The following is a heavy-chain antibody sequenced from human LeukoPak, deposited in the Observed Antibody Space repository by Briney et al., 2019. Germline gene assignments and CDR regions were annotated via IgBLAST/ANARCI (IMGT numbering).Heavy chain of an antibody. D-gene: IGHD3-22*01. CDR1: GFTFSSYW. CDR3: AKVRPIYFDSRDAFDI. Sequence: PGGSLRLSCAASGFTFSSYWMHWVRQVPGKELVWVARINSDGSSTTYADFVKGRFTISRDNSKNTLYLQMNSLRAEDTAVYYCAKVRPIYFDSRDAFDIWGQGTMVTVSS. J-gene: IGHJ3*02. CDR2: INSDGSST. V-gene: IGHV3-74*01.